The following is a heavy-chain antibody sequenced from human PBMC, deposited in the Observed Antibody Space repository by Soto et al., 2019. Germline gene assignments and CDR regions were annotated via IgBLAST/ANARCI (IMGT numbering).Heavy chain of an antibody. CDR2: IYYSGST. CDR3: ARLTPKPY. CDR1: GGSISSYY. J-gene: IGHJ4*02. Sequence: SETLSLTCTVSGGSISSYYWSWIRQPPGKGLEWIGYIYYSGSTNYNPSLKSRVTISVDTSKNQFSLKLSSVTAADTAVYYCARLTPKPYWGQGTLVTVSS. V-gene: IGHV4-59*08.